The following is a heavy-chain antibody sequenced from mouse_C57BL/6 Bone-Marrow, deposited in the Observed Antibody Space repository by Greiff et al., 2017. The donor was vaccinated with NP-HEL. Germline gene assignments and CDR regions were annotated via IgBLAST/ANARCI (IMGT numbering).Heavy chain of an antibody. J-gene: IGHJ1*03. CDR2: IYWDDDK. D-gene: IGHD1-1*01. Sequence: QVQLKESGPGILQSSQTLSLTCSFSGFSLSTSGMGVSWIRQPSGKGLEWLAHIYWDDDKRYNPSLKSRLTISKDTSRNQVFLKITSVDTADTATYYCARRGDYYGSSYYWYFDVWGTGTTVTVSS. CDR1: GFSLSTSGMG. CDR3: ARRGDYYGSSYYWYFDV. V-gene: IGHV8-12*01.